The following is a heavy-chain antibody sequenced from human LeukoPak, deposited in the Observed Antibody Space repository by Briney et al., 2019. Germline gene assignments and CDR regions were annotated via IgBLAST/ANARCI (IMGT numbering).Heavy chain of an antibody. CDR3: ALGVEFLIGYCSSTSCFDFDY. D-gene: IGHD2-2*01. V-gene: IGHV3-30*12. J-gene: IGHJ4*02. CDR1: GFTFSSYG. CDR2: IPKDGSNK. Sequence: GGSLRLSCAASGFTFSSYGMHWVRQAPGKGLEWVGYIPKDGSNKFYADSVKGRFTISRDNSKNTLYLQMNSLRAEDTAVYYCALGVEFLIGYCSSTSCFDFDYWGQETLVTVSS.